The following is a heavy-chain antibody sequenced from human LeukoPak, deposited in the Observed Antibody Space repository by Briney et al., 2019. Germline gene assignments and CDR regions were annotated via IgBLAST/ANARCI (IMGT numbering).Heavy chain of an antibody. Sequence: SVTVSCTASGGTFSSYAISWVRQAPGQGLEWMGGIIPIFGTANYTQKFQGRVTITADESTSTAYMELSSLRSEDTAVYYCARVRVAAAGTNYFDYWGQGTLVTVSS. CDR3: ARVRVAAAGTNYFDY. V-gene: IGHV1-69*13. CDR2: IIPIFGTA. D-gene: IGHD6-13*01. CDR1: GGTFSSYA. J-gene: IGHJ4*02.